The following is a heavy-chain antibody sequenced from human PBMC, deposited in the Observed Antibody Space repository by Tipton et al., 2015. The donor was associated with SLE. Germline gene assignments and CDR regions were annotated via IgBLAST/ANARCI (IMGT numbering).Heavy chain of an antibody. CDR3: ARDLGKYCSSTSCYRVDYYYYMDV. CDR2: INPSGGST. CDR1: GYTFTSYY. V-gene: IGHV1-46*01. D-gene: IGHD2-2*01. J-gene: IGHJ6*03. Sequence: QVQLVQSGAEVKKPGASVKVSCKASGYTFTSYYMHWVRQAPGQGLEWMGIINPSGGSTSYAQKFQGRVTMTRDTSTSTVYMELSSLRSEDTAVHYCARDLGKYCSSTSCYRVDYYYYMDVWGKGTTVTVSS.